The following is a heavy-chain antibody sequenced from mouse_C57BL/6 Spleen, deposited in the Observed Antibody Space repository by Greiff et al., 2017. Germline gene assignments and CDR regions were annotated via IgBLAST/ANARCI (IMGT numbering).Heavy chain of an antibody. D-gene: IGHD1-1*01. CDR3: ERSDYYGSSPLDY. V-gene: IGHV1-52*01. CDR1: GYTFTSYW. Sequence: QVQLQQPGAELVRPGSSVQLSCKASGYTFTSYWMHWVKQRPIQGLEWIGNIDTSDSETHYNQKFKDKATLTVDKSSSTAYMQLSSLTSADSAVYYGERSDYYGSSPLDYWGQGTTLTVAS. CDR2: IDTSDSET. J-gene: IGHJ2*01.